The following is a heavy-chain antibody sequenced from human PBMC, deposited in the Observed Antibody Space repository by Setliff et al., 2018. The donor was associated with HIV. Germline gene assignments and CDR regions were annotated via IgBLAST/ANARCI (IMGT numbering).Heavy chain of an antibody. CDR2: IFYSGST. V-gene: IGHV4-59*08. Sequence: SETLSLTCTVSGGSISGYYWSWIRQPPGKGLEWIGYIFYSGSTNYNPSLKSRVTISVDTSKNQFSLKLSSVTAADTAVYYCARQSDSSGYFPSWYFDYWAPGTLVTVSS. CDR1: GGSISGYY. D-gene: IGHD3-22*01. J-gene: IGHJ4*02. CDR3: ARQSDSSGYFPSWYFDY.